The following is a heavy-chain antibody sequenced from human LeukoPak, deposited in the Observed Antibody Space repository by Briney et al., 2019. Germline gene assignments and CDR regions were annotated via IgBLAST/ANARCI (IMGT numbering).Heavy chain of an antibody. Sequence: SETLSLTCTVSGGSISSYYWSWIRQPPGKGLDGIGYIYYSGSNNYNPSLKSRVTISVDTSKNQVSLKLTSVTAADTAVYYCARGAWYSSSWYEYFQHWGQGTLVTVSS. J-gene: IGHJ1*01. D-gene: IGHD6-13*01. CDR1: GGSISSYY. CDR2: IYYSGSN. CDR3: ARGAWYSSSWYEYFQH. V-gene: IGHV4-59*01.